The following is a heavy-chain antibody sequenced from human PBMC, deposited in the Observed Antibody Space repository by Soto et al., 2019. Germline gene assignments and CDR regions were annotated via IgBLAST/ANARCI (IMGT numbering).Heavy chain of an antibody. V-gene: IGHV4-39*01. CDR2: IYYSGST. D-gene: IGHD3-3*01. J-gene: IGHJ6*02. CDR1: GGSISSSSYY. CDR3: ARTIFGAYYGMGV. Sequence: SETLSLTCTVSGGSISSSSYYWGWILQPPGKGLEWIGSIYYSGSTYYNPSLKSRVTISVDTSKNQFSLKLSSVTAADTAVYYCARTIFGAYYGMGVWGQGTTVS.